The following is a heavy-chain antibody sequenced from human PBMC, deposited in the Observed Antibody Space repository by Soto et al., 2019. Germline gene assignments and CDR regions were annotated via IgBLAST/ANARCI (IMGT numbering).Heavy chain of an antibody. CDR3: DRDCGGNWQLNWFDP. CDR1: GGSISSYY. Sequence: KPSETLSLTCTVSGGSISSYYWSWIRQPPGKGLEWIGYIYYSGSTNYNPSLKSRVTISVDTSKNQFSLKLSSVTAADTAVYYCDRDCGGNWQLNWFDPWGQGTLVTVSS. CDR2: IYYSGST. V-gene: IGHV4-59*12. D-gene: IGHD2-21*02. J-gene: IGHJ5*02.